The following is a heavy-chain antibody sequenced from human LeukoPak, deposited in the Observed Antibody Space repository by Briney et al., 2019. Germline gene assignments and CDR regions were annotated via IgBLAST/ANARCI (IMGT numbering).Heavy chain of an antibody. CDR3: ARDRDGLTEW. CDR1: GFTFSSYE. Sequence: PGGSLRLSCAPSGFTFSSYEMNWVRQAAGKGLEWVSYISSSGSTIYYADSVTGRFTISRDNAKNSLYLQMNSLRAEDPAVYYCARDRDGLTEWWGQGTLVTVSA. CDR2: ISSSGSTI. D-gene: IGHD3-3*01. V-gene: IGHV3-48*03. J-gene: IGHJ4*02.